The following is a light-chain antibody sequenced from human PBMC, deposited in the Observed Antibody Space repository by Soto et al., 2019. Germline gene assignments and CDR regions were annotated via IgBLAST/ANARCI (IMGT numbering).Light chain of an antibody. CDR2: GAS. J-gene: IGKJ2*01. Sequence: EIVMTRSPATLSVSPGEGATLSCRASQSVSSTLARYQHKPGQAPRLLIYGASTRATGIPARFSGSGSGTECTLTISSLQSQDFAVYYCQQYNNWPPNTFGQGPRWIS. CDR1: QSVSST. V-gene: IGKV3-15*01. CDR3: QQYNNWPPNT.